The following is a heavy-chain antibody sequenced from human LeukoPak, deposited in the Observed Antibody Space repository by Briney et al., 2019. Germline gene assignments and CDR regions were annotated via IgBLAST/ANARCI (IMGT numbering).Heavy chain of an antibody. J-gene: IGHJ4*02. D-gene: IGHD5-18*01. CDR1: GGSISSGNYY. CDR2: MYYSGST. CDR3: ARGGSYTMVKNY. V-gene: IGHV4-39*07. Sequence: SETLSLTRTVSGGSISSGNYYWGWIRQPPGKGLEWIGSMYYSGSTYYNPSLKSRVTISVGTSKNQFSLKLRSVTAADTAVYYCARGGSYTMVKNYWGQGTLVTVSS.